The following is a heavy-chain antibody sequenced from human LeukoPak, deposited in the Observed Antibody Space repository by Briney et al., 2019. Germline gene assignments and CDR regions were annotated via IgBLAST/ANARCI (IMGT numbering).Heavy chain of an antibody. CDR2: IYRSGST. Sequence: PSETLSLTCAVSGYSISSGYYWGWIRQPPGKGLEWIGSIYRSGSTYYNPSLKSRVTISVDTSKNQFSLKLSSVTAADTGVYYCARDREAVANWGYDWFDPWGQGTLVTVSS. D-gene: IGHD7-27*01. CDR3: ARDREAVANWGYDWFDP. CDR1: GYSISSGYY. V-gene: IGHV4-38-2*02. J-gene: IGHJ5*02.